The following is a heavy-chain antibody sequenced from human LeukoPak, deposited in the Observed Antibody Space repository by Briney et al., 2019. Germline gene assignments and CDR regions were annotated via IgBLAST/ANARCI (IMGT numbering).Heavy chain of an antibody. J-gene: IGHJ5*02. CDR1: GYTFTSYG. D-gene: IGHD2-15*01. CDR2: IIPILGIA. Sequence: SVKVSYKASGYTFTSYGISWVRQAPGQGLEWMGRIIPILGIANYAQKFQGRVTITADKSTSTAYMELSSLRSEDTAVYYCARGPVVANWFDPWGQGTLVTVSS. V-gene: IGHV1-69*04. CDR3: ARGPVVANWFDP.